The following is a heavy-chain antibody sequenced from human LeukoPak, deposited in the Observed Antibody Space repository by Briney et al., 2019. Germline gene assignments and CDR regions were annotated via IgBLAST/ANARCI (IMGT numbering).Heavy chain of an antibody. CDR1: GFTFSSYG. Sequence: GGSLRLSCAAPGFTFSSYGMHWVRQAPGKGLEWVAVISYDGSNKYYADSVKGRFTISRDNSKNTLYLQMNSLRAEDTAVYYCAKDRTVVYYYYYGMDVWGQGTTVTVSS. CDR3: AKDRTVVYYYYYGMDV. J-gene: IGHJ6*02. CDR2: ISYDGSNK. D-gene: IGHD4-23*01. V-gene: IGHV3-30*18.